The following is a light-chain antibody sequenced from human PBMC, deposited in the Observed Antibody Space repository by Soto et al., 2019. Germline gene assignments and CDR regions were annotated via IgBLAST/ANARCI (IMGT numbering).Light chain of an antibody. J-gene: IGLJ1*01. Sequence: QSVLTQPASVSGSPGQSITVSCTGTSSDIGFYNYVSWYQQHPGKAPKLIIYEVGNRPSEVSNRFSGSKSGNTASLTVSGLQAEDEADYYCASFTTTSTRVFGTGTKVTVL. CDR3: ASFTTTSTRV. CDR2: EVG. CDR1: SSDIGFYNY. V-gene: IGLV2-14*01.